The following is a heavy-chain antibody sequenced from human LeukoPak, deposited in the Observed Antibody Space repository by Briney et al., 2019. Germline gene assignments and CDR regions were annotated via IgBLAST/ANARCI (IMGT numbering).Heavy chain of an antibody. Sequence: GASVKVSCKASGYILTDYYMHWVRQAPGQGLEWMGWINPNSGDTNYAQKFQGRVTMTRDTSISTVYMELRRLRYDDTAVYYCARDHYHKIHSVMVTAPDYWGQGTLVIVSS. V-gene: IGHV1-2*02. D-gene: IGHD2-21*02. J-gene: IGHJ4*02. CDR1: GYILTDYY. CDR2: INPNSGDT. CDR3: ARDHYHKIHSVMVTAPDY.